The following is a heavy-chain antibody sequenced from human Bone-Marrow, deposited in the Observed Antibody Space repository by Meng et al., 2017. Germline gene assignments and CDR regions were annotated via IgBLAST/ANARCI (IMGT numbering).Heavy chain of an antibody. J-gene: IGHJ4*02. CDR1: GYTFTGYY. D-gene: IGHD2-2*01. V-gene: IGHV1-2*06. CDR3: ARSPGVVGIDY. Sequence: ASVKVSCKASGYTFTGYYMHWVRQAPGQGLEWMGRINPNSGGTNYAQKFQGRVTMTRDTSTSTVYMELSSLRSEDTAVYYCARSPGVVGIDYWGQGTLVTVSS. CDR2: INPNSGGT.